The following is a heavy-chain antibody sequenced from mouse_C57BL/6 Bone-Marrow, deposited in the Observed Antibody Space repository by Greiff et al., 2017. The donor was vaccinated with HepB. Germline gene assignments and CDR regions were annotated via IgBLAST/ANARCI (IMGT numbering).Heavy chain of an antibody. CDR2: IYPGSGST. CDR1: GYTFTSYW. J-gene: IGHJ1*03. CDR3: ARSGYYGSWYFDV. V-gene: IGHV1-55*01. D-gene: IGHD1-1*01. Sequence: QVQLQQPGAELVKPGASVKMSCKASGYTFTSYWITWVKQRPGQGLEWIGEIYPGSGSTNYNEKFKSKATLTVDTSSSTAYMRLSSLTSEDSAVYYCARSGYYGSWYFDVWGTGTTVTVSS.